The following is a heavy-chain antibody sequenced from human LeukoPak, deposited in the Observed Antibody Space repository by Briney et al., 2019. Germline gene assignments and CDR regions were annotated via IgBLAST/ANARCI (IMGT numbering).Heavy chain of an antibody. CDR1: GFTFSTYT. V-gene: IGHV3-21*01. CDR2: ISSSSSYI. Sequence: GGSLRLSCAASGFTFSTYTMNWVRQAPGKGLEWVSSISSSSSYIYYADSVKRRFTISRDTAKHSLYLQMNSLRAEDTAVYYCARGRVAVIEVGYDAFDIWGQGTMVTVSS. D-gene: IGHD3-22*01. CDR3: ARGRVAVIEVGYDAFDI. J-gene: IGHJ3*02.